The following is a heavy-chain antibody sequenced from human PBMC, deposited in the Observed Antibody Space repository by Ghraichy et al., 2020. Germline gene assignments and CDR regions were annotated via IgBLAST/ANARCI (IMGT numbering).Heavy chain of an antibody. CDR1: GINFCSYG. CDR2: ISYDGSEK. J-gene: IGHJ6*02. CDR3: AKDLGHSSPHVYHYYGMDV. D-gene: IGHD3-22*01. Sequence: GGSLRLSCEGSGINFCSYGMHWVRQAPGKGLEWVAMISYDGSEKYYGDAAKGRFSTSRDNSKNTMYLQMNSLRPEDTAVYYCAKDLGHSSPHVYHYYGMDVWGQGTTVTVSS. V-gene: IGHV3-30*18.